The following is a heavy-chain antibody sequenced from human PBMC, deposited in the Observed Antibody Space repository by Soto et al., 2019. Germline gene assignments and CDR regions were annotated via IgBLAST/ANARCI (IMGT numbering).Heavy chain of an antibody. J-gene: IGHJ4*02. CDR2: IKGDGSSR. CDR3: ARGGLYAYYNDI. CDR1: GFTFSNYW. V-gene: IGHV3-74*01. Sequence: VQLVESGGGLVQPGESLRLSCAASGFTFSNYWMHWVRQAPGEGLVWVSRIKGDGSSRDYADYVKGGFNGSRDNAENTVYLQMNSLRAEDSATYYCARGGLYAYYNDIWGQGTLVTVSS. D-gene: IGHD3-10*01.